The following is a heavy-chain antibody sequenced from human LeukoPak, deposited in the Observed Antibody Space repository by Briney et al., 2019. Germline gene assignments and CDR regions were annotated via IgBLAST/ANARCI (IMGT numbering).Heavy chain of an antibody. J-gene: IGHJ1*01. D-gene: IGHD6-19*01. CDR2: INAGNGNT. CDR1: GYTFTSYA. V-gene: IGHV1-3*01. CDR3: ARDMVAGTGRYFQH. Sequence: ASVKVSCKASGYTFTSYAMHWVRQAPGQRLEWMGWINAGNGNTKYSQKFQGRVTITRDTSASTAYMELSSLRSEDTAVYYCARDMVAGTGRYFQHWGQGTLVTVSS.